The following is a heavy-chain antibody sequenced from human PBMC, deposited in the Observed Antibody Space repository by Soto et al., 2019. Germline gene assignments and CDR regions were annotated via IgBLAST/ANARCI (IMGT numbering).Heavy chain of an antibody. CDR2: IIPIFGTA. V-gene: IGHV1-69*06. CDR1: GGTFSSYA. D-gene: IGHD3-3*01. CDR3: ARQFGVVIIMEPYYYYGMDV. Sequence: ASVKVSCKASGGTFSSYAISWVRQAPGQGLEWMGGIIPIFGTANYAQKFRGRVTITADKSTSTAYMELSSLRSEDTAVYYCARQFGVVIIMEPYYYYGMDVWGQGTTVTVSS. J-gene: IGHJ6*02.